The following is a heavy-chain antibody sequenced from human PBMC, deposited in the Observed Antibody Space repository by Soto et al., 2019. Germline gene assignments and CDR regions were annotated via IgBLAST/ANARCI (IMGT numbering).Heavy chain of an antibody. CDR1: GFTFSSYA. D-gene: IGHD6-19*01. Sequence: PGGSLRLSCAASGFTFSSYAMHWVRQAPGKGLEWVAVISYDGSNKYYADSVKGRFTISRDNSKNTLYLQMNSLRAEDTAVYYCARDKAVAAWMVYYFDNWGQGTLVTVSS. CDR3: ARDKAVAAWMVYYFDN. CDR2: ISYDGSNK. J-gene: IGHJ4*02. V-gene: IGHV3-30-3*01.